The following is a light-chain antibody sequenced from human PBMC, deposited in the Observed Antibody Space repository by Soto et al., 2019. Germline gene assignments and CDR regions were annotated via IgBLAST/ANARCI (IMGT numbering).Light chain of an antibody. J-gene: IGKJ4*01. CDR2: AAS. CDR3: QLLNCFSLT. Sequence: DIQMTQSPSSLSASVGDRVTITCRASQGISSCLDWYQQKAGKPPMLLICAASSLQSGVPSMFSGSGSGTEFTLTISILHAEDFATYYCQLLNCFSLTFGGGTKVDI. CDR1: QGISSC. V-gene: IGKV1-12*01.